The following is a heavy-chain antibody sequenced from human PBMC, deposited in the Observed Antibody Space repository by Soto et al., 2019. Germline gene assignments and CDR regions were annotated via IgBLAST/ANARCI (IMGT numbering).Heavy chain of an antibody. CDR1: GFTFSSYA. CDR2: ISGSGGST. Sequence: GGSLRLSCAASGFTFSSYAMSWVRQAPGKGLEWVSAISGSGGSTYYADSVKGRFTISRDNSKNTLYLQMNSLRAEDTAVYYCAKGPGMHQCTNGVCYFFTDYFDYWGQGTLVTVSS. J-gene: IGHJ4*02. CDR3: AKGPGMHQCTNGVCYFFTDYFDY. D-gene: IGHD2-8*01. V-gene: IGHV3-23*01.